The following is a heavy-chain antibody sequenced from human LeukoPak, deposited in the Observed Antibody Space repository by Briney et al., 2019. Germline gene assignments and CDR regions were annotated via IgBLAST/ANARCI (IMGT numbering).Heavy chain of an antibody. CDR2: IYYSGST. V-gene: IGHV4-39*01. CDR3: ARQRPEQWLIPYYFDY. D-gene: IGHD6-19*01. J-gene: IGHJ4*02. Sequence: SETLSLTCTVSGGSISSSSYYWGWMRQPPGKGLEWIGSIYYSGSTYYNPSLKSRVTISVDTSNNQFSLKMSSVTAPDTAVYYCARQRPEQWLIPYYFDYWGQGTLVSVSS. CDR1: GGSISSSSYY.